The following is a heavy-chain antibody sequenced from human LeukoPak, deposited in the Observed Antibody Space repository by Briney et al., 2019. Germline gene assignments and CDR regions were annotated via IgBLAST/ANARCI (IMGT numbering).Heavy chain of an antibody. CDR2: INPNSGGT. CDR3: AREYYDSSGLDY. J-gene: IGHJ4*02. D-gene: IGHD3-22*01. V-gene: IGHV1-2*02. Sequence: ASVKVSCKASGYTFTGYYMHWVRQAPGQGLEWMGWINPNSGGTNYAQKFQGRVTMTRGTYISTAYMELSRLRSDDTAVYYCAREYYDSSGLDYWGQGTLVTVSS. CDR1: GYTFTGYY.